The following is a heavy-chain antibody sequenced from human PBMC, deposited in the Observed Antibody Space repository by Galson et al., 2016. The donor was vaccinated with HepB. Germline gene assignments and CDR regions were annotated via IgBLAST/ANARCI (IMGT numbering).Heavy chain of an antibody. J-gene: IGHJ3*02. D-gene: IGHD5-12*01. CDR3: ANARGGWTFDI. Sequence: SLRLSCAASGFTFTSYDMSWVRQAPGKGLKWVSSITNSGITTHYTDSVKGRFIISRDNSKNTLYLQMNSLRAEDTAVYYCANARGGWTFDIWGQGTMVTVSS. CDR1: GFTFTSYD. CDR2: ITNSGITT. V-gene: IGHV3-23*01.